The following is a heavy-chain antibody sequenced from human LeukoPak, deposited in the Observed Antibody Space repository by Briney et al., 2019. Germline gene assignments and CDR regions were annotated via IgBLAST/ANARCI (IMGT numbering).Heavy chain of an antibody. V-gene: IGHV1-46*01. CDR2: INPSGGST. CDR3: ARDATMDIVVVVAATRGAFDI. Sequence: ASVKVSCKASGYTFTSYYMHWVRQAPGQGLEWMGIINPSGGSTSYAQKFQGRVTMTRDTSTSTVYMELSSLRSEDTAVYYCARDATMDIVVVVAATRGAFDIWGQGTMVTVSS. D-gene: IGHD2-15*01. J-gene: IGHJ3*02. CDR1: GYTFTSYY.